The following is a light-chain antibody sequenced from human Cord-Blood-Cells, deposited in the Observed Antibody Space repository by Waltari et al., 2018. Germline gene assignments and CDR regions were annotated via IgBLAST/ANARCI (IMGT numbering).Light chain of an antibody. J-gene: IGLJ2*01. CDR2: GVS. V-gene: IGLV2-14*01. CDR1: SSAVGGYNY. Sequence: QSALTQPAPVSGSPGQSITISCTGTSSAVGGYNYVSWYQQHPCKAPNLMIYGVSKRPSGCSKRFSGSKSGNTASLTISGRQAEDDADYYCSSYTSSSTLVVFGGGTKLTVL. CDR3: SSYTSSSTLVV.